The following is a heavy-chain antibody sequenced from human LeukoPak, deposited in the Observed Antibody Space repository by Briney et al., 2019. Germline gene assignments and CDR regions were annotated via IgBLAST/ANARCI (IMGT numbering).Heavy chain of an antibody. CDR1: GFTFSSYG. J-gene: IGHJ4*02. Sequence: GGCLRLSCAASGFTFSSYGMHWVRQAPGKGLEWVAVISYDGSNKYYADSVKGRFTISRDNSKNTLYLQMNSLRAEDTAVYYCAKDQYYYGSGTCDYWGQGTLVTVSS. V-gene: IGHV3-30*18. CDR2: ISYDGSNK. CDR3: AKDQYYYGSGTCDY. D-gene: IGHD3-10*01.